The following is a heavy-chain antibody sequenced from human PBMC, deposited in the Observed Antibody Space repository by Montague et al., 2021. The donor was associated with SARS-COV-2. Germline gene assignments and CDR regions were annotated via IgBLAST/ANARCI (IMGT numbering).Heavy chain of an antibody. CDR2: INHSGNT. CDR3: ARGADYDFWSGYLRYKWFDP. D-gene: IGHD3-3*01. V-gene: IGHV4-34*01. Sequence: SETLSLTCAVYGGSLSGYYWAWIRQTPGKGLEWIGEINHSGNTNYNPSLKSRLTISVDTSKKQFSLKLSSVTTADTAGYYCARGADYDFWSGYLRYKWFDPWGLGTPVTVSS. J-gene: IGHJ5*02. CDR1: GGSLSGYY.